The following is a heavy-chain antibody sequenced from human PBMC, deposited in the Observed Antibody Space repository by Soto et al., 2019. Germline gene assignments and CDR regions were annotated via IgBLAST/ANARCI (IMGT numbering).Heavy chain of an antibody. CDR1: GGTFSRYS. Sequence: QVQLVQSGAEVKKPGSSVKVSCKASGGTFSRYSISWVRQAPGQGLEWMGGIIPVFGTANYAQKFQGRVTITADESTSTVYMELSCVTSDDTAVYLCASCLVTTYFYYDGMDVWGQGTTVTVSS. CDR2: IIPVFGTA. CDR3: ASCLVTTYFYYDGMDV. J-gene: IGHJ6*02. V-gene: IGHV1-69*12. D-gene: IGHD4-17*01.